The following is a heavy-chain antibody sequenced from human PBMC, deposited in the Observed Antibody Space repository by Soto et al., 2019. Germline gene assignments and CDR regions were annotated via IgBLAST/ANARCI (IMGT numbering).Heavy chain of an antibody. D-gene: IGHD3-10*01. Sequence: GASVKVSCKASGYTFTAYPVHWVRQAPGQRLEWMGWINGANGDTGYSQKFQGRVTVTRDTSANTVYMELSSLTSEDTAVYYCARKDDYGAGIYYFDHWGQGTLVT. CDR2: INGANGDT. V-gene: IGHV1-3*01. CDR3: ARKDDYGAGIYYFDH. CDR1: GYTFTAYP. J-gene: IGHJ4*02.